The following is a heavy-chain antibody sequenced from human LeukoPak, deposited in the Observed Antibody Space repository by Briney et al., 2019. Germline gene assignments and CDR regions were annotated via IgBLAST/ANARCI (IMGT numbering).Heavy chain of an antibody. V-gene: IGHV1-46*01. Sequence: ASVKVSCKASGGTFSSYAISWVRQAPGQGLEWMGIINPSSGSTSYAQKFQGRVTMTRDTSTSTVYMELSSLRSEDTAVYYCARVLDSSVEDFDYWGQGTLVTVSS. CDR1: GGTFSSYA. J-gene: IGHJ4*02. D-gene: IGHD3-22*01. CDR3: ARVLDSSVEDFDY. CDR2: INPSSGST.